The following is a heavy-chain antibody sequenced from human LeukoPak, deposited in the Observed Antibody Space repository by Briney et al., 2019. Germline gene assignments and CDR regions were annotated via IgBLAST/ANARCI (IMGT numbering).Heavy chain of an antibody. CDR2: IIPILGIA. Sequence: SVKVSCKASGGTFSSYAISWVRQAPGQGLEWMGRIIPILGIANYAQKFQGRVTITADKSTSTAYMELSSLRSDDTAVYYCARGRIAAAGTDDYWGQGTLVTVSS. J-gene: IGHJ4*02. D-gene: IGHD6-13*01. CDR3: ARGRIAAAGTDDY. CDR1: GGTFSSYA. V-gene: IGHV1-69*04.